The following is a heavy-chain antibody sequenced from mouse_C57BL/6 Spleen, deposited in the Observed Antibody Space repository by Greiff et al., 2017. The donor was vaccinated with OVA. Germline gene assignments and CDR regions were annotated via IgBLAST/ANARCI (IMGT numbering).Heavy chain of an antibody. Sequence: VQLQQSGAELARPGASVKLSCKASGYTFTSYGISWVKQRTGQGLEWIGEIYPRSGNTYYNEKFKGKATLTADKSSSTAYMELRSLTSEESAVYFCAREGMYGSSYGWYFDGWGTGTTVTVSS. V-gene: IGHV1-81*01. J-gene: IGHJ1*03. CDR1: GYTFTSYG. CDR2: IYPRSGNT. D-gene: IGHD1-1*01. CDR3: AREGMYGSSYGWYFDG.